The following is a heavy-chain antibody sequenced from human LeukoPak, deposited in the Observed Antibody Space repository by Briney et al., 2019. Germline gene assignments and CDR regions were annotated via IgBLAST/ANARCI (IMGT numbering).Heavy chain of an antibody. CDR2: IYHSGST. J-gene: IGHJ4*02. Sequence: SGTLSLTCAVSGGSISSSNWWSWVRQPPGKGLEWIGEIYHSGSTNYNPSLKSRVTISVDKSKNQFSLKLSSVTAADTAVYYCARRGGGQLVQRGIDYWGQGTLVTVSS. CDR1: GGSISSSNW. CDR3: ARRGGGQLVQRGIDY. V-gene: IGHV4-4*02. D-gene: IGHD6-13*01.